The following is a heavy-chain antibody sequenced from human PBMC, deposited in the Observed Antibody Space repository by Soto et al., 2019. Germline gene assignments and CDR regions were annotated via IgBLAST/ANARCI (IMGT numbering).Heavy chain of an antibody. J-gene: IGHJ4*02. CDR3: ATRRLYCSGGSCYFDY. CDR1: GGTFSSYA. V-gene: IGHV1-69*13. CDR2: IIPIFGTA. Sequence: SVKVSCKASGGTFSSYAISWVRQAPGQGLEWMGGIIPIFGTANYAQKFQGRVTITADESTSTAYVELSSLRSEDTAVYYCATRRLYCSGGSCYFDYWGQGTLVTVSS. D-gene: IGHD2-15*01.